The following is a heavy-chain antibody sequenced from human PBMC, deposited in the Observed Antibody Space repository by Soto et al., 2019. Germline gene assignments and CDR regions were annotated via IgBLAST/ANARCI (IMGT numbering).Heavy chain of an antibody. Sequence: PGGSLRLSCEASGFAFIRHSMNWVRQAPGKGLEWISYIRSSDGTIYYADSVKGRFTISRDSAMNSLYLQMNSLRDEDTALYYCATDFGWAFDFWGQGTMVTVSS. CDR2: IRSSDGTI. D-gene: IGHD3-3*01. CDR3: ATDFGWAFDF. CDR1: GFAFIRHS. J-gene: IGHJ3*01. V-gene: IGHV3-48*02.